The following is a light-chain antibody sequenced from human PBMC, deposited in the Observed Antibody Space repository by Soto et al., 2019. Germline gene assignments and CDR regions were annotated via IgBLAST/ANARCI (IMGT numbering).Light chain of an antibody. J-gene: IGKJ1*01. V-gene: IGKV3-15*01. Sequence: EVVMTQSPATLSVSPGERVTLSCRAGQSINAHLAWYQQKPGQAPRLLIHGASTRATGIPARFSGSGFGTEFMPTRSRLQSEDFAVYYCQQCNTWLWTCGQGTKVEIQ. CDR1: QSINAH. CDR3: QQCNTWLWT. CDR2: GAS.